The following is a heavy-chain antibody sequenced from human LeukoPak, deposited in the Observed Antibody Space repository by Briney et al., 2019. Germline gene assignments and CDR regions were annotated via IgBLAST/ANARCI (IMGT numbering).Heavy chain of an antibody. V-gene: IGHV4-59*01. CDR1: GGSISSYY. CDR3: ARVLGSGYSDY. D-gene: IGHD2-15*01. Sequence: PSETPSLTCTVSGGSISSYYWSWIRQPPGKGLEWLGYIYSSGSTNYNPSLKSRVTISVDTSKNQFSLKLSSMTAADTAVYYCARVLGSGYSDYWGQGTLVTVSS. J-gene: IGHJ4*02. CDR2: IYSSGST.